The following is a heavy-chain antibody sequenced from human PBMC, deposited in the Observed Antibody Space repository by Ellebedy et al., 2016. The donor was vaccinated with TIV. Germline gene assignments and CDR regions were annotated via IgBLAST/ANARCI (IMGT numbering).Heavy chain of an antibody. CDR2: IKQDGSEK. CDR3: AIDGVTTRFSLFDY. V-gene: IGHV3-7*01. Sequence: GESLKISCAASGFTFSTYWMNWVRQAPGKGLEWVANIKQDGSEKNYVDSVKGRFTISRDNAKNSLYLQMNSLRVEDTAVYYCAIDGVTTRFSLFDYWGQGTLVTVSS. D-gene: IGHD4-11*01. J-gene: IGHJ4*02. CDR1: GFTFSTYW.